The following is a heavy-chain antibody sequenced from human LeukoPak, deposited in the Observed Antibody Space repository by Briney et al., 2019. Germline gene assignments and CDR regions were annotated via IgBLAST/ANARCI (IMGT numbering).Heavy chain of an antibody. CDR1: AFTFSSYW. CDR3: ARDRGYSSFDY. Sequence: PGGSLRLCCEASAFTFSSYWMSWVRQAPGKGLEWVANIKEDGSEINYVDSVKGRLTISRDNAKNSLFMQMNSLRVEDTAVYYCARDRGYSSFDYWGQGTLVTVSS. V-gene: IGHV3-7*01. J-gene: IGHJ4*02. D-gene: IGHD4-23*01. CDR2: IKEDGSEI.